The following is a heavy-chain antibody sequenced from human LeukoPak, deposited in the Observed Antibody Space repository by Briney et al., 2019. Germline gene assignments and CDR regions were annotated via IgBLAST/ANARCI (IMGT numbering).Heavy chain of an antibody. CDR1: GGSISSGGYS. J-gene: IGHJ5*02. CDR3: ARFYGEYENWCDP. CDR2: IYHSGST. V-gene: IGHV4-30-2*01. D-gene: IGHD4-17*01. Sequence: PSQTLSLTCAVSGGSISSGGYSWSWIRQPPGKGLEWIGYIYHSGSTYYNPSLKSRVTISVDRSKNQFSLKLGSVTAADTAVYYGARFYGEYENWCDPWGQGTLLTVSS.